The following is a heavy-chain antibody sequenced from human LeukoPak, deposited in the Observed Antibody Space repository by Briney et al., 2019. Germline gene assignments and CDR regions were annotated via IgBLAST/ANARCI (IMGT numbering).Heavy chain of an antibody. Sequence: GGSLRLSCAASGFTVSSNYMSWVRQAPGKGLEWVSVIYSGGSTYYADSVKGRFTIPRDNSKNTLYLQMNSLRAEDTAVYYCARVSNYYDSSDPGRAFDIWGQGTMVTVSS. J-gene: IGHJ3*02. V-gene: IGHV3-66*01. CDR2: IYSGGST. D-gene: IGHD3-22*01. CDR1: GFTVSSNY. CDR3: ARVSNYYDSSDPGRAFDI.